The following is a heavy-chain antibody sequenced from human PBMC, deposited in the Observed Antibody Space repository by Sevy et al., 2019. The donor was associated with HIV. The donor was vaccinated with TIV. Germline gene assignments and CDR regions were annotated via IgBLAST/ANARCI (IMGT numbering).Heavy chain of an antibody. Sequence: GGSLRLSCVASGFTLNSYWMSWVRQAPGKGREWVANIKQDGSVKYYVDSVKGRFTISRDNARNSLYLQMNSLRVEDPALYYCVRAIAADGSFWGQGTLVTVSS. J-gene: IGHJ4*02. V-gene: IGHV3-7*01. D-gene: IGHD6-13*01. CDR3: VRAIAADGSF. CDR1: GFTLNSYW. CDR2: IKQDGSVK.